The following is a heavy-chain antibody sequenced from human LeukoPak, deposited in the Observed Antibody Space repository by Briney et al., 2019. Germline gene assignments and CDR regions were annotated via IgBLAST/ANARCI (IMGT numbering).Heavy chain of an antibody. V-gene: IGHV4-59*01. CDR1: GGSISSYY. D-gene: IGHD5-12*01. CDR2: IYYSGST. Sequence: SETLSLTCTVSGGSISSYYWSWLRQPPGKGVEWIGYIYYSGSTNYNPSLKSRVTISEDTSKNQFSLKLSSVTAADTAMYYCARGVGVVASIDYWGQGTLVTVSS. CDR3: ARGVGVVASIDY. J-gene: IGHJ4*02.